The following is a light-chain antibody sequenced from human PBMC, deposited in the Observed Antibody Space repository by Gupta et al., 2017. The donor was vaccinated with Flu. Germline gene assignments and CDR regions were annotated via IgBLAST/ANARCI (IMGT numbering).Light chain of an antibody. J-gene: IGKJ2*01. Sequence: DIQMTQSPSSLSASVGDRVTITCRASQSISSYLNWYQQKPGKAPKLLIYAASSLQSGVPSRFSGSRSAGAFSLTIIRMLPPDFATSYCCQSHTTRRTFGEGTKMEIK. V-gene: IGKV1-39*01. CDR3: CQSHTTRRT. CDR1: QSISSY. CDR2: AAS.